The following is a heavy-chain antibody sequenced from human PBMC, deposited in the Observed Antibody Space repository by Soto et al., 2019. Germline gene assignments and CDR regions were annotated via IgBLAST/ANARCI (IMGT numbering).Heavy chain of an antibody. J-gene: IGHJ4*02. CDR2: ISSSSNTI. D-gene: IGHD3-22*01. Sequence: PGGSLRLSCAASGFTFSSYSMNWVRQAPGKGLEWVSYISSSSNTIYYADSVKGRFTISRDNAKNSLYLQMNSLRDEYMAVFYCAKTYDSSVYSPDYWGLGTLVTVSS. CDR3: AKTYDSSVYSPDY. V-gene: IGHV3-48*02. CDR1: GFTFSSYS.